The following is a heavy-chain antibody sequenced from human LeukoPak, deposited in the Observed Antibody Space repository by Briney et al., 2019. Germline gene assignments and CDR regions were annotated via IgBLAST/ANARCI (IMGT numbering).Heavy chain of an antibody. CDR2: FDPEDGET. V-gene: IGHV1-24*01. J-gene: IGHJ4*02. CDR3: ATSQLSSSWLYRFDY. D-gene: IGHD6-13*01. Sequence: ASVKVSCKVSGYTLTELSMHWVRQAPGKGLEWMGGFDPEDGETIYAQKFQGRVTMTEDTSTDTAYMELSSLRSEDTAVYYCATSQLSSSWLYRFDYWGQGTLVTVSS. CDR1: GYTLTELS.